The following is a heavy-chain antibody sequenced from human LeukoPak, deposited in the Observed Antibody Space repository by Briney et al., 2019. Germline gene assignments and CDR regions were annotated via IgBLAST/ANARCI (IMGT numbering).Heavy chain of an antibody. CDR2: ISWNSGSI. CDR3: AKDRIGRYHYYYYGMDV. Sequence: GGSLRLSCAASGFTFDDYAMHWVRQAPGKGLEWVSGISWNSGSIGYADSVKGRFTISRDNAKNSLYLQMNSLRAEDTALYYCAKDRIGRYHYYYYGMDVWRQGTTVTVS. D-gene: IGHD1-14*01. CDR1: GFTFDDYA. J-gene: IGHJ6*02. V-gene: IGHV3-9*01.